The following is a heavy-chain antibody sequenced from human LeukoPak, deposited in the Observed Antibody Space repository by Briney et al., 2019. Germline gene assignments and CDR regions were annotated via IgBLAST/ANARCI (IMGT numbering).Heavy chain of an antibody. Sequence: GGSLRLSCTACGFIFDDYGMIWVRQAPGKGLEWVSVINWNGGSTGYADSVKGRFSISRDNAKNSLYLQMNSLRAEDTALYYCARVQLVDYYYYPYMDVWGKGTTVTVSS. J-gene: IGHJ6*03. D-gene: IGHD6-6*01. CDR3: ARVQLVDYYYYPYMDV. V-gene: IGHV3-20*04. CDR2: INWNGGST. CDR1: GFIFDDYG.